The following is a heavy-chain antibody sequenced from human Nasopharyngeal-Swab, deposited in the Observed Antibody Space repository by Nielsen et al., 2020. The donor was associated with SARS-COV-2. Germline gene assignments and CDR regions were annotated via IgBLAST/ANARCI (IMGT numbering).Heavy chain of an antibody. J-gene: IGHJ3*02. CDR1: GYTFTSYY. D-gene: IGHD3-10*01. CDR3: ARAETYGSGSYYGRSDAFDI. CDR2: INPSGGST. V-gene: IGHV1-46*01. Sequence: SVQVSCKASGYTFTSYYMHWVRQAPGQGLEWMGIINPSGGSTSYAQKFQGRVTMTRDTSTSTVYMELSSLRSEDTAVYYCARAETYGSGSYYGRSDAFDIWGQGTMVTVSS.